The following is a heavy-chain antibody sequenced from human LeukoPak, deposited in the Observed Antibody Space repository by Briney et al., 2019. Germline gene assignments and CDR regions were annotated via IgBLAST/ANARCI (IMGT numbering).Heavy chain of an antibody. CDR2: ISIGSNI. J-gene: IGHJ4*02. D-gene: IGHD3-3*01. Sequence: GGSLRLSCAASGFSFSNYRMNWVRQAPGKGLEWVSHISIGSNIYYADSVKGRFTISRDNANNLLYLQMNSLRAEDTAVYYCARALWSAYSGDLDHWGQGTLATVSS. V-gene: IGHV3-48*01. CDR3: ARALWSAYSGDLDH. CDR1: GFSFSNYR.